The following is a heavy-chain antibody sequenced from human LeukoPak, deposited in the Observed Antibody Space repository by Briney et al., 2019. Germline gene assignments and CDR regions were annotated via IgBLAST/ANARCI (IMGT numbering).Heavy chain of an antibody. V-gene: IGHV3-23*01. CDR1: GFTFSSYA. CDR2: ISGSGGST. D-gene: IGHD5-18*01. CDR3: AKGKAGYSYGSVGSGSFDY. J-gene: IGHJ4*02. Sequence: PGGSLRLSCAASGFTFSSYAMSWVRQAPGKGLEWVSAISGSGGSTYYADSVKGRFTISRDNSKDTLYLQMNSLRAEDTAVYYCAKGKAGYSYGSVGSGSFDYWGQGTLVTVSS.